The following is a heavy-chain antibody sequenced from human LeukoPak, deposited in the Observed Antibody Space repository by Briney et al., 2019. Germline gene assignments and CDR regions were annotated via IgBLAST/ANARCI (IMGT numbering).Heavy chain of an antibody. D-gene: IGHD6-6*01. CDR3: AKDSSSGNFDY. Sequence: GGSLRLSCAASGFTFSSYGIHWVRQAPGKGLEWVTFIPYDGLNRIYADSVEGRFTVSGDNSKNTVYLQMNSLRAEDTAVYYCAKDSSSGNFDYWGQGTLVTVSS. CDR1: GFTFSSYG. V-gene: IGHV3-30*02. CDR2: IPYDGLNR. J-gene: IGHJ4*02.